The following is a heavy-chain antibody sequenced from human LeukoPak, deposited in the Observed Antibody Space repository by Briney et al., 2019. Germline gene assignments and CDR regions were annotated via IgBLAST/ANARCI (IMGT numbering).Heavy chain of an antibody. CDR2: IQYDASNE. D-gene: IGHD1-26*01. CDR3: AKGAGGWIDY. J-gene: IGHJ4*02. V-gene: IGHV3-30*02. Sequence: PPGGSLRLSCAASGFTFSSYGIHWVRQAPGKGLEWVAFIQYDASNEYYADSVKGRFTISRDNSKNTLYLQMNSLRAEDTAVYYCAKGAGGWIDYWGQGALVTVSS. CDR1: GFTFSSYG.